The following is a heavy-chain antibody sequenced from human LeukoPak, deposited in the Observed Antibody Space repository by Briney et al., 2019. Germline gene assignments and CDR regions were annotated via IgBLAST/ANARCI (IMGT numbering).Heavy chain of an antibody. D-gene: IGHD2-15*01. V-gene: IGHV3-23*01. CDR1: GFTFSSYA. CDR2: ISGSGDIT. J-gene: IGHJ4*02. Sequence: GGSLRLSCAASGFTFSSYAMSWVRQAPGKGLEWVSAISGSGDITYYADSVEGRFTISRDNSKNTLYLQMDSLRAEDTAIYYCAKARNSGGSCLNGWGQGTLVTVSS. CDR3: AKARNSGGSCLNG.